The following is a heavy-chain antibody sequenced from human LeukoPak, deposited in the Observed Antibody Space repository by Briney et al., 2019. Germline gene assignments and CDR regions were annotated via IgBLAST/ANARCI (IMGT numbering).Heavy chain of an antibody. Sequence: GGSLRLSCAASGFTFDAFGMTWVRQAPGKGLEWVSAISGSGGSTYYADSVKGRFTISRDNSKNTLYLQMNSLRAEDTAVYYCAKAITMIADAFDIWGQGTMVTVSS. J-gene: IGHJ3*02. CDR2: ISGSGGST. V-gene: IGHV3-23*01. CDR3: AKAITMIADAFDI. CDR1: GFTFDAFG. D-gene: IGHD3-22*01.